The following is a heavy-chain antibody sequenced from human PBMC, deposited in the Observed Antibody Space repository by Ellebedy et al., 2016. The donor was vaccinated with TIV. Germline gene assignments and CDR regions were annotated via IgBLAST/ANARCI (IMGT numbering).Heavy chain of an antibody. Sequence: GESLKISCAASGLTFSSYAMSWVRQAPGKGLEWVAGVNAGGIVIAYADSVKGRFTVARDNAHNSLYLEMTSLKAEDTAVYFCASGGHLDFWGQGTLVTVSS. J-gene: IGHJ4*02. CDR2: VNAGGIVI. CDR3: ASGGHLDF. V-gene: IGHV3-23*01. CDR1: GLTFSSYA. D-gene: IGHD6-19*01.